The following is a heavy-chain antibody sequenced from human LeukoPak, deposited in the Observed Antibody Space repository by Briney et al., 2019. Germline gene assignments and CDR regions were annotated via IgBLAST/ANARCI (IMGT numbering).Heavy chain of an antibody. V-gene: IGHV3-30*02. CDR2: IWYGGSNK. Sequence: GGSLRLSCAASGFTFSSYGMHWVRQAPGKGLEWVAVIWYGGSNKYYADSVKGRFTISRDNSKNTLYLQMNSLRAEDTAVYYCAKEYCSGGSCYPDAFDIWGQGTMVTVSS. J-gene: IGHJ3*02. CDR1: GFTFSSYG. CDR3: AKEYCSGGSCYPDAFDI. D-gene: IGHD2-15*01.